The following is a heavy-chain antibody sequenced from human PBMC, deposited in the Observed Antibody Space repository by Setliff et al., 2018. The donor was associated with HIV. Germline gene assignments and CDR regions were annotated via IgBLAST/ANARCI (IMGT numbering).Heavy chain of an antibody. Sequence: GGSLRLSCAASGFTFRNFGMHWVRQAPGKGLEWVAVIWFDGRSKYYADSVKGRFTISRDNSKKTVYLQMTSLRVEDTAVYYCAKDWGGVAPLDYWGQGTLVTVSS. CDR3: AKDWGGVAPLDY. CDR1: GFTFRNFG. J-gene: IGHJ4*02. D-gene: IGHD3-16*01. V-gene: IGHV3-33*03. CDR2: IWFDGRSK.